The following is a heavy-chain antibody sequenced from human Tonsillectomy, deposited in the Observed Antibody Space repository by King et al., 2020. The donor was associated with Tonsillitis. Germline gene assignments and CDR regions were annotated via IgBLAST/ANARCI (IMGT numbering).Heavy chain of an antibody. D-gene: IGHD3-3*01. Sequence: VQLVESGGGVVQPGGSLRLPCAASGFTFSNYWMSWVRQAPGKGLEWVANINQDGSEEYYVDSVRGRFTISRDNAKNLLYLQMNSLTAEDTAVYHCARDRLRFLEWLFGWYFDLWGRGTLVTVSS. CDR1: GFTFSNYW. CDR2: INQDGSEE. V-gene: IGHV3-7*01. CDR3: ARDRLRFLEWLFGWYFDL. J-gene: IGHJ2*01.